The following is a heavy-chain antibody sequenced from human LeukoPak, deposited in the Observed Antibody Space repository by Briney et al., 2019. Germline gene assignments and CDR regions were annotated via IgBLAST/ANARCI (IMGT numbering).Heavy chain of an antibody. CDR2: IYYGGST. V-gene: IGHV4-31*03. Sequence: PSETLSLTCTVSGGSISSGGYYWSWIRQHPGKGLEWIGYIYYGGSTYYNPSLKSRVTISVDTSKNQFSLKLSSVTAADTAVYYCARDPKYCSSTSCYNSWRLDYWGQGTLVTVSS. J-gene: IGHJ4*02. CDR3: ARDPKYCSSTSCYNSWRLDY. D-gene: IGHD2-2*02. CDR1: GGSISSGGYY.